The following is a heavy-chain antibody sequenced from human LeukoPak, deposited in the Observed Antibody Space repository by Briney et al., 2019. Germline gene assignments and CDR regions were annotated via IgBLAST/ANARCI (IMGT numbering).Heavy chain of an antibody. CDR2: ITGSDGSS. D-gene: IGHD3-9*01. CDR1: GFTVTNYA. CDR3: AKWGDYDILTGYYVPDY. V-gene: IGHV3-23*01. J-gene: IGHJ4*02. Sequence: QSGGSLRLSCVASGFTVTNYAISWVRQAPGKGMEWVSAITGSDGSSSYADSVKGRFTISRDNSKNTLYLQVNSLRAEDTAVYYCAKWGDYDILTGYYVPDYWGQGTLVTVSS.